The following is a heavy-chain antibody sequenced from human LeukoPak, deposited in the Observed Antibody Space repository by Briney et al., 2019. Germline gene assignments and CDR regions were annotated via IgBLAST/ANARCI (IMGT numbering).Heavy chain of an antibody. CDR1: GGSISSYY. J-gene: IGHJ4*02. Sequence: SETLSLTCTVSGGSISSYYWSWIRQPPGKGLEWIGNIYYSGSTNYNPSFKSPVTISVDTSKNQFSLKLHSVTAADTAVYYCAREADIAAAVYYFDYWGQGNLVTVSS. CDR2: IYYSGST. CDR3: AREADIAAAVYYFDY. V-gene: IGHV4-59*01. D-gene: IGHD6-13*01.